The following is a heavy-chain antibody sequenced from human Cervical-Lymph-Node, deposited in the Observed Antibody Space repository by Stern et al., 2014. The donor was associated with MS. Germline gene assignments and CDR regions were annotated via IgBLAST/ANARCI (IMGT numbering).Heavy chain of an antibody. CDR2: IGAHNGNT. V-gene: IGHV1-18*01. Sequence: VQLEESGTEVKKPGASVRVSCKASGYTFLNYGISWVRQAPGQGLEWMGWIGAHNGNTRNAQKFQDRVTLTSDTSTNTAYMEMRSLRSDDTAVYYCARYAAWFDHWGQGTLVTDSS. J-gene: IGHJ5*02. CDR1: GYTFLNYG. CDR3: ARYAAWFDH. D-gene: IGHD2-2*01.